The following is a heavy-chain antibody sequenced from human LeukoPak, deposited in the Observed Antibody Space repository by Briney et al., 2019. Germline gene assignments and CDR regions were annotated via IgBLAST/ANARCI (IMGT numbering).Heavy chain of an antibody. V-gene: IGHV6-1*01. J-gene: IGHJ4*02. CDR1: GDSVSSNNAA. D-gene: IGHD3-10*01. CDR3: AREGTLVRGVMNHFDY. Sequence: SQTLSLTCAISGDSVSSNNAAWNWIRQSPSGGLEWLGRTFYRSQWYNDYPVSMRSRITINPDTSKNQFSLQLSSVTPEDTAVYYCAREGTLVRGVMNHFDYWGQGTLVTVSS. CDR2: TFYRSQWYN.